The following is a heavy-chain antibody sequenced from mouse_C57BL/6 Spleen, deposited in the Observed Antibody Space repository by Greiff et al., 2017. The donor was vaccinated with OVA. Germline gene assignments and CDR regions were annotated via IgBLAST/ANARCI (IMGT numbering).Heavy chain of an antibody. D-gene: IGHD2-2*01. V-gene: IGHV2-5*01. CDR1: GFSLTSYG. J-gene: IGHJ1*03. CDR3: AKEGDGYDGDGRFDG. CDR2: IWRGGST. Sequence: QVQLQQSGPGLVQPSQSLSITCTVSGFSLTSYGVHWVRQSPGKCLEWLGVIWRGGSTDYTAAFMSRLSITKDNSKSQVFFKRNSLQADDTAIYDCAKEGDGYDGDGRFDGWGTGTTVTVSS.